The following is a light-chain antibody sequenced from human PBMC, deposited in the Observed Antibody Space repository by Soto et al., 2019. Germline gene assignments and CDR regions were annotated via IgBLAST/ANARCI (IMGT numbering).Light chain of an antibody. CDR2: DVS. V-gene: IGLV2-14*01. CDR1: SSDVGGYNY. J-gene: IGLJ2*01. Sequence: QSVLTQPASVSGSPGQSITISRTGTSSDVGGYNYVSWYQQHPGKAPKLMIYDVSNRPSGVSNRFSGSESGNTASLTISGLQAEDDADYYCSSYTSSSTVVFGGGTKLTVL. CDR3: SSYTSSSTVV.